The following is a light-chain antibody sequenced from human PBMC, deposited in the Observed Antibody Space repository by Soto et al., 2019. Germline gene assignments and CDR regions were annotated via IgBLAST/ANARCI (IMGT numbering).Light chain of an antibody. CDR1: QGISSY. CDR2: GAS. J-gene: IGKJ5*01. V-gene: IGKV1-9*01. Sequence: IQLTQSPSSLSASVGDRVTITCRASQGISSYLAWYQQKPGKAPKLLIYGASTLKGGVPSRFSGSGSGTDFTRTISSQQPEDFCTYYCQQLNTYPITFGEGTRLEIK. CDR3: QQLNTYPIT.